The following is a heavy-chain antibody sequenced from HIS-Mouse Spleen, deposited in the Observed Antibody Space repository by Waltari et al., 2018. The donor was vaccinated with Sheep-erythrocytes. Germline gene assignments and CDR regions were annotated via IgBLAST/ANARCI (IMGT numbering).Heavy chain of an antibody. CDR1: GFTFSGYA. V-gene: IGHV3-23*01. CDR3: AKQTLRRTYFDY. D-gene: IGHD4-17*01. Sequence: EVQLLESGGGLVQPGGSLRLSCAASGFTFSGYAMSWVRKAPGRGLGWVSAISGSGCSTYYADSVKGRFTISRDNSKNTLYLQMNSLRAEDTAVYYCAKQTLRRTYFDYWGQGTLVTVSS. J-gene: IGHJ4*02. CDR2: ISGSGCST.